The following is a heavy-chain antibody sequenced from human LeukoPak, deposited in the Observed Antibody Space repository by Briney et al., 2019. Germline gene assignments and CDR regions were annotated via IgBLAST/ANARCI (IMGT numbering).Heavy chain of an antibody. V-gene: IGHV1-3*01. Sequence: ASVRVSCKASGYTFTSYAMHWVRQAPGQRLEWMGWINAGNGNTKYSQKFQGRVTITRDTSASTAYMELSSLRSEDTAVYYCASQHDYGDSSFDYWGQGTLVTVSS. CDR2: INAGNGNT. J-gene: IGHJ4*02. CDR1: GYTFTSYA. D-gene: IGHD4-17*01. CDR3: ASQHDYGDSSFDY.